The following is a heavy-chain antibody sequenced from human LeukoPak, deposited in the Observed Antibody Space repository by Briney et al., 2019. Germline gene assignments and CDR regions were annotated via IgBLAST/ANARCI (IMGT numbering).Heavy chain of an antibody. V-gene: IGHV1-18*01. CDR1: GYTFTSYG. CDR3: ARDGYDFWSGYPASSDY. CDR2: ISAYNGNT. J-gene: IGHJ4*02. D-gene: IGHD3-3*01. Sequence: ASVKVSCKASGYTFTSYGISWVRQAPGQGLEWMGWISAYNGNTNYAQKLQGRVTMTTDTSTSTAYMELRSLRSDDTAVYYCARDGYDFWSGYPASSDYWGQGTLVTVSS.